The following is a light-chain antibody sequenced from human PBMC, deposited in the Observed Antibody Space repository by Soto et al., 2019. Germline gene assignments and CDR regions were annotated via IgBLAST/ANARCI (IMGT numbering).Light chain of an antibody. CDR2: AAS. CDR3: QQLNNYPLT. V-gene: IGKV1-9*01. Sequence: DIQLTQSPSFLSASVGDRLTITCRASQGIDSYLAWDQQKPGKAPKLLINAASTLQGGVPSRFSGSGSGTEFTLTISSLQPEDFATYYCQQLNNYPLTFGGGTEVEIK. CDR1: QGIDSY. J-gene: IGKJ4*01.